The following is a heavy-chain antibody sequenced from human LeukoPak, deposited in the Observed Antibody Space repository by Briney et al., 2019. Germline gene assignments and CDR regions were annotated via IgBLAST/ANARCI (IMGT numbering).Heavy chain of an antibody. CDR2: ISSNGGST. CDR3: VKDSEYRAAARSRPDY. D-gene: IGHD6-13*01. Sequence: PGGSLRLSCAASGFTFSRYAMHWVRQAPGKGLEYVSAISSNGGSTYYADSVKGRFTISRDNSKNTLYLQMSSLRAEDTAVYYCVKDSEYRAAARSRPDYWGQGTLVTVSS. V-gene: IGHV3-64D*06. CDR1: GFTFSRYA. J-gene: IGHJ4*02.